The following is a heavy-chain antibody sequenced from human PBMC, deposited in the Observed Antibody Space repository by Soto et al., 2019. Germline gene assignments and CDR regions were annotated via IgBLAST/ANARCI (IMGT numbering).Heavy chain of an antibody. CDR2: IYYSGST. CDR3: ARGTPSSMDV. CDR1: GGSISSGGYY. Sequence: QVQLQESGPGLVKPSQTLSLTCTVSGGSISSGGYYWSWIRQHPGKGLERIGYIYYSGSTYYKPSLKSRVTISVATSKNQFSLKLSSVTAADTAVYYCARGTPSSMDVWGQGTTVTVSS. D-gene: IGHD2-15*01. V-gene: IGHV4-31*03. J-gene: IGHJ6*02.